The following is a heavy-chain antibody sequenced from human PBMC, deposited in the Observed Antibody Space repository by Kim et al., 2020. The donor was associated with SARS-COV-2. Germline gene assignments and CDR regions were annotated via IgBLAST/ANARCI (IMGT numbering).Heavy chain of an antibody. Sequence: SETLSLTCTVSGGSISSGDSYWIWIRQPPGKGLEWIGYIYYSGSTYYNPSLKSRVTMSVDTSKNQFSLRLSSVTAADAAVYYCARDQSLAGGTVVAFDV. CDR1: GGSISSGDSY. D-gene: IGHD1-26*01. J-gene: IGHJ3*01. V-gene: IGHV4-30-4*01. CDR3: ARDQSLAGGTVVAFDV. CDR2: IYYSGST.